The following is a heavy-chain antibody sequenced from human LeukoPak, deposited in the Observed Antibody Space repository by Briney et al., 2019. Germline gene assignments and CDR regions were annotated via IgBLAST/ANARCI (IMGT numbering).Heavy chain of an antibody. V-gene: IGHV3-21*01. Sequence: GGSLRPSCAASGFTFSNAWMSWVRQAPGKGLEWVSFISSSHNYIYYADSVKGRFTISRDNAKNSLYPQMNSLRAEDTAVYYCAREIAVAGPYYFDYWGQGTLVTVSS. D-gene: IGHD6-19*01. J-gene: IGHJ4*02. CDR2: ISSSHNYI. CDR1: GFTFSNAW. CDR3: AREIAVAGPYYFDY.